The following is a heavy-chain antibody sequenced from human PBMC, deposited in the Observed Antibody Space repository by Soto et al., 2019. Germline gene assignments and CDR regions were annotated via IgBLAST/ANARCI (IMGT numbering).Heavy chain of an antibody. J-gene: IGHJ4*02. CDR1: GFTFSSYA. CDR2: ISGSGGST. CDR3: AKLLYRWGSSHATDY. D-gene: IGHD6-13*01. Sequence: PGGSLRLSCAASGFTFSSYAMSWVRQAPGKGLEWVSAISGSGGSTYYADSVKGRFTISRDNSKNTLYLQMNSLRAEDTAVYYCAKLLYRWGSSHATDYWGQGTLVTVSS. V-gene: IGHV3-23*01.